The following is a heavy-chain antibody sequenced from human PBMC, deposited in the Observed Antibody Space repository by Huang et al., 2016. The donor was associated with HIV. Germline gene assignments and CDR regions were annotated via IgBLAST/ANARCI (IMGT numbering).Heavy chain of an antibody. CDR2: IFPDVSDT. V-gene: IGHV5-51*01. CDR1: GYSFSSYW. D-gene: IGHD6-6*01. CDR3: ARRFSSSSGYFDY. Sequence: VQLVQSGAEVKKPGESLKISCKGSGYSFSSYWIAWVRQMPGKGLEWMGFIFPDVSDTTYSPSFEGQVTISADKSIGTAYLQWSSLKASDTAMYYCARRFSSSSGYFDYWGQGSLVTVSS. J-gene: IGHJ4*02.